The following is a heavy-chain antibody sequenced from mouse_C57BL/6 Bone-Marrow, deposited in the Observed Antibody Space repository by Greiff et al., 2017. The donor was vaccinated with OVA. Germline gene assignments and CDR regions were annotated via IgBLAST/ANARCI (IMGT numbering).Heavy chain of an antibody. Sequence: QVQLQQPGAELVKPGASVKLSCKASGYTFTSYWMHWVKQRPGRGLEWIGRIDPNSGGTKYNEKFKSKATLTVDKPSSTAYMQLSSLTSEDSAVYYCAHPPITTVVEGYAMDYWGQGTSVTVSS. D-gene: IGHD1-1*01. CDR2: IDPNSGGT. J-gene: IGHJ4*01. CDR1: GYTFTSYW. V-gene: IGHV1-72*01. CDR3: AHPPITTVVEGYAMDY.